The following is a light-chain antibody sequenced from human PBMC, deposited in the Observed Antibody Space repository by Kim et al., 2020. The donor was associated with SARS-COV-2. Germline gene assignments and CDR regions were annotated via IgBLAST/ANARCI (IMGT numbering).Light chain of an antibody. CDR3: NSRDSNDNVV. V-gene: IGLV3-19*01. CDR1: SRRSYY. CDR2: GKN. Sequence: DLGKTVSIRCQGDSRRSYYATWYQETPGQAPTRIIYGKNNRPSGIPDRFSGSSSGNTASLTITGTQAGDEADYYRNSRDSNDNVVFGGGTQLTVL. J-gene: IGLJ2*01.